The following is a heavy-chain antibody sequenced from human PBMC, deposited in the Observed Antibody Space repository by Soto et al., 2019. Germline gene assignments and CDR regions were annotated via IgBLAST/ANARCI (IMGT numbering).Heavy chain of an antibody. V-gene: IGHV3-23*01. Sequence: EVQVLESGGGLVQPGGSLRLSCAASGFTFSSYDMSWVRQAQGKGLEWVSGVSASGSITSYADSEKCRFTISRDNANKTMFLPMNILRAEDTAVYFCAKGDFRGGRCYRGFSYWGQGTLVTVSS. D-gene: IGHD2-15*01. J-gene: IGHJ4*02. CDR3: AKGDFRGGRCYRGFSY. CDR2: VSASGSIT. CDR1: GFTFSSYD.